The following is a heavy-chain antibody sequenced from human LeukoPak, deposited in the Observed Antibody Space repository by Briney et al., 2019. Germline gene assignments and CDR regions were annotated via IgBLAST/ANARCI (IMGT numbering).Heavy chain of an antibody. J-gene: IGHJ4*02. CDR2: IRYDGSNK. V-gene: IGHV3-30*02. CDR1: GFTFSSYG. D-gene: IGHD5-18*01. Sequence: GGSLRLSCAASGFTFSSYGMHWVRQAPGKGLEWVAFIRYDGSNKYYADSVKGRFTISRDNSKNTLYLQMNSLRAEDTAVYYCARRLPGYSYGYDYWGQGTLVTVSS. CDR3: ARRLPGYSYGYDY.